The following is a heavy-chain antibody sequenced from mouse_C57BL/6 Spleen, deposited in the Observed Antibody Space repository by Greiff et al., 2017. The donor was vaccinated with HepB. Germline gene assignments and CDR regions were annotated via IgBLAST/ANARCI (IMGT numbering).Heavy chain of an antibody. Sequence: QVQLQQPGAELVMPGASVKLSCKASGYTFTSYWMHWVKQRPGQGLEWIGGIDPSDSYTNYNHKFKGKSTLTVDKSSSTAYMQLSSLTSEDAAVYYCARLGVYYAMDYWGQGTSVTVAS. J-gene: IGHJ4*01. V-gene: IGHV1-69*01. CDR1: GYTFTSYW. D-gene: IGHD4-1*01. CDR2: IDPSDSYT. CDR3: ARLGVYYAMDY.